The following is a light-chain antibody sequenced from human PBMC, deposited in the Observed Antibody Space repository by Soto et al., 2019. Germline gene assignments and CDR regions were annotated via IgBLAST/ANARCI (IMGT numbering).Light chain of an antibody. CDR2: DVS. J-gene: IGLJ2*01. CDR3: SSYTISSTPVV. Sequence: QSALTQPASVSGSPGQSITISCTGTSSDVGGYNYVSWYQQHPGKAPKLMIYDVSNRPSGVSNRFSGSKSGNTAALTISGIQAEDDADYYCSSYTISSTPVVFGGGTKLTVL. V-gene: IGLV2-14*01. CDR1: SSDVGGYNY.